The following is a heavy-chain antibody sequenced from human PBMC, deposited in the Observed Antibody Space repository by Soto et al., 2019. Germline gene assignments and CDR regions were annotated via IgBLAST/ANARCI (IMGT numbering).Heavy chain of an antibody. Sequence: TGGSLRLSCAASGFTFSSYSMHWVRQAPGKGLEWVAITRHDGSNAYYADSVRGRFTISRDNSKKTLYLQMDSLRAEDTAVYYCARDGVGATTFFGYFDYWGQGTLVTVSS. CDR3: ARDGVGATTFFGYFDY. V-gene: IGHV3-33*08. D-gene: IGHD1-26*01. CDR1: GFTFSSYS. J-gene: IGHJ4*02. CDR2: TRHDGSNA.